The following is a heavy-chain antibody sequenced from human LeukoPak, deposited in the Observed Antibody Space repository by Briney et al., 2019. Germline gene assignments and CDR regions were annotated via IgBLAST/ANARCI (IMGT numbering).Heavy chain of an antibody. CDR1: GGSFSGYY. V-gene: IGHV4-34*01. D-gene: IGHD6-13*01. Sequence: PSETLSLTCAVYGGSFSGYYWSWIRQPPGKGLEWIGEIYHGGSTNYNSSLKSRVTISIDTSKNQFSLKLSSVTAADTAVYYCARVPGSSRGRYYYYMDVWGKGTTVTVSS. CDR2: IYHGGST. J-gene: IGHJ6*03. CDR3: ARVPGSSRGRYYYYMDV.